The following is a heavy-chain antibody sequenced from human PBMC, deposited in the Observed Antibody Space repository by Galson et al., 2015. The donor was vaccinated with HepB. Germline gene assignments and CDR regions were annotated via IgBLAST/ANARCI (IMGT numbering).Heavy chain of an antibody. V-gene: IGHV3-30*04. CDR2: IVYDESNK. CDR3: TRDEGGGVASRVFRPFDS. CDR1: GFTFSSYA. Sequence: SLRLSCAASGFTFSSYAMHWVRQAPGKGLEWVAVIVYDESNKFYADSVQGRFTISRDTSKNTLYLQMNSLRPEDTAVYYCTRDEGGGVASRVFRPFDSWGQGTLVTVSS. D-gene: IGHD2-8*02. J-gene: IGHJ4*02.